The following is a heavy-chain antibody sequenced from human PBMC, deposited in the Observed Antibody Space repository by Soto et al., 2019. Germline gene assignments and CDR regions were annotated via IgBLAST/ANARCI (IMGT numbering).Heavy chain of an antibody. D-gene: IGHD6-13*01. CDR1: GFTFSSYA. CDR3: AKDKGYSSSWNYPNYYYYGMDV. V-gene: IGHV3-23*01. CDR2: ISGSGGST. J-gene: IGHJ6*02. Sequence: EVQLLESGGGLVQPGGSLRLTCAASGFTFSSYAMSWVRQAPGKGLEWVSAISGSGGSTYYADSVKGRFTISRDNSKNTLYLQMNSLRAEDTAVYYCAKDKGYSSSWNYPNYYYYGMDVCSQGTTVTVSS.